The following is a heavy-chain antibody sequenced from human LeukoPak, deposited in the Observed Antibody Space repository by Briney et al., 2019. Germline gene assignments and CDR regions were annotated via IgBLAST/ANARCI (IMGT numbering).Heavy chain of an antibody. Sequence: GGSLRLSCASSGFAFSDYVMNWVRQAPGKGLEWVSYISSSGSIIYYADSVKGRFTISRDNAKRSLFLQMNSLRVEDTAVYYCARTMWGFDYWGQGTLVTVSS. CDR2: ISSSGSII. J-gene: IGHJ4*02. V-gene: IGHV3-48*03. D-gene: IGHD7-27*01. CDR1: GFAFSDYV. CDR3: ARTMWGFDY.